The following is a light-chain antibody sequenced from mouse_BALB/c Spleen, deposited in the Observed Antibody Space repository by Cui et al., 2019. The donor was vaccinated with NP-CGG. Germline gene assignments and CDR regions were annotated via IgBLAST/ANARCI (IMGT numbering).Light chain of an antibody. Sequence: QAAVTKASADTTSPGETVTLTCRSSTGAVTTTNYANWVQEKPDHLFTGLIGGTNNRAPGVPARFSGSLIGDKAALTITGAQTEDEAIYFCALWYSNHWVFGGGTKLTVL. CDR3: ALWYSNHWV. V-gene: IGLV1*01. CDR2: GTN. J-gene: IGLJ1*01. CDR1: TGAVTTTNY.